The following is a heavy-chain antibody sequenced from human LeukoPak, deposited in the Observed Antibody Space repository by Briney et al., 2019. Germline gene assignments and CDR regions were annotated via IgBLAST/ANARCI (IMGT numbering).Heavy chain of an antibody. J-gene: IGHJ4*02. CDR1: GFTFSSYA. CDR3: ASLYGDYSIFDY. Sequence: GGSLRLSCAASGFTFSSYAMHWVRQAPGKGLEWVAVIPYDGSNKYYADSVKGRFTISRDNSKNTLYLQMNSLRAEDTAVYYCASLYGDYSIFDYWGQGTLVTVSS. D-gene: IGHD4-17*01. V-gene: IGHV3-30-3*01. CDR2: IPYDGSNK.